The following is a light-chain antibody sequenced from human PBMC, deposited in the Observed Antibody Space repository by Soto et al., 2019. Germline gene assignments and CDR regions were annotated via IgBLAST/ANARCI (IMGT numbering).Light chain of an antibody. Sequence: QSVLTQPPSVSGAPGQRVTISCTGSSSNIGAGYDVHWYQQLPGTAHKLLIYGNSNRPSGVPDRFSGSKSGTSASLAITGLQSEDDADYYRQSYDSSLSGWVVFGGGTKLTVL. CDR1: SSNIGAGYD. CDR3: QSYDSSLSGWVV. J-gene: IGLJ2*01. CDR2: GNS. V-gene: IGLV1-40*01.